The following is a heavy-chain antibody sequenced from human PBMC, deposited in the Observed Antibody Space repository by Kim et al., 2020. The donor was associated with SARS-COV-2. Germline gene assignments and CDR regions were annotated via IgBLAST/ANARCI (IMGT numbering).Heavy chain of an antibody. CDR3: ARDSGIAVADDYWYFDL. Sequence: LKSRVTISVDTSKNQFSLKLSSVTAADTAVYYCARDSGIAVADDYWYFDLWGRGTLVTVSS. J-gene: IGHJ2*01. V-gene: IGHV4-39*07. D-gene: IGHD6-19*01.